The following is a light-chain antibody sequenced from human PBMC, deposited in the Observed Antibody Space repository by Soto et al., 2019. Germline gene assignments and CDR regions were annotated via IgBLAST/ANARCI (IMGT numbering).Light chain of an antibody. Sequence: QSVLTQPASVSGSPGQSITISCTGTTSDIGDSKYVSWYQQHPGKAPKLMIYDVSNRPSGVSNRFSGSKSGNTASLTISGLQAEDKADYYCSSYTSSGTVLFGGGTKVTVL. CDR2: DVS. J-gene: IGLJ3*02. CDR3: SSYTSSGTVL. V-gene: IGLV2-14*03. CDR1: TSDIGDSKY.